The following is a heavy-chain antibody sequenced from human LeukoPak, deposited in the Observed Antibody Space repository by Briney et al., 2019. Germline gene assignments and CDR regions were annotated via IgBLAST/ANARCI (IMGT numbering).Heavy chain of an antibody. Sequence: SETLSLTCTVSGTSISSDYWSWIRQPPGKGLEWIGYIYITGNTNYSPSLKSRVTMSLDTSKNQFSLKLSSVTATDTAVYYCARHPFFNPFDYWGLGTLVTVSS. J-gene: IGHJ4*02. D-gene: IGHD1-14*01. V-gene: IGHV4-59*08. CDR2: IYITGNT. CDR1: GTSISSDY. CDR3: ARHPFFNPFDY.